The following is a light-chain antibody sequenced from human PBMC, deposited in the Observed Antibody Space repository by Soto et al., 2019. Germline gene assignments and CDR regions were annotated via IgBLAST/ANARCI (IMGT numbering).Light chain of an antibody. CDR3: QHYDHLPPLS. V-gene: IGKV1-33*01. Sequence: DIQMTQSPSSLSASVGDRVTITCQTSQDIKNYLNWYQQKPGKAPNLLIYDASNLKTGVPSRFSGSGSGTHFTFTISSLQPEDIATYYCQHYDHLPPLSFGGGTKVEIK. J-gene: IGKJ4*01. CDR2: DAS. CDR1: QDIKNY.